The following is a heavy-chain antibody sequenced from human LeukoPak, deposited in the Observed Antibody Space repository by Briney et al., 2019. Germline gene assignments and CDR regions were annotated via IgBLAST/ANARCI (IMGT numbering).Heavy chain of an antibody. Sequence: GGSLRLSCAASGFTFDDYAMHWVRQAPGKGLEWVSLISRNGGSTYYADSVKGRFTISRDNSKNSLYLHMNSLSAGDTALYYCAKDSGDHDFWSGYFSKSWGQGTLVSVSS. CDR1: GFTFDDYA. D-gene: IGHD3-3*01. CDR3: AKDSGDHDFWSGYFSKS. CDR2: ISRNGGST. V-gene: IGHV3-43D*03. J-gene: IGHJ4*02.